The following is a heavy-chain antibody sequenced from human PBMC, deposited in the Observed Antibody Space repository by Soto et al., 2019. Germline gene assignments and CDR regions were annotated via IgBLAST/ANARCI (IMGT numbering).Heavy chain of an antibody. CDR1: GFTFSSYG. D-gene: IGHD3-22*01. J-gene: IGHJ3*02. Sequence: PGGSLRLSCAASGFTFSSYGMSWVRQAPGKGLEWVSGINWNGGRTGYADSVKGRFTISRDNAKNSLYLQMNSLRAEDTALYYCARGHGTYYYDSSGYRDAFDIWGQGTMVTVSS. V-gene: IGHV3-20*04. CDR2: INWNGGRT. CDR3: ARGHGTYYYDSSGYRDAFDI.